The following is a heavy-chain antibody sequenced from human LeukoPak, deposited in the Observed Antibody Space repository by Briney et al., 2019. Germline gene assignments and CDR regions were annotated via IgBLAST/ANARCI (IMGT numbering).Heavy chain of an antibody. V-gene: IGHV3-7*01. CDR3: ARDKIVGATHFDY. J-gene: IGHJ4*02. Sequence: GGSLRLSCEASGFTFSSYWMGWVRQAPGKGLEWVANIKQDGSEKYYVDSVKGRFTISRDNAKNSLYLQMDSLRAEDTAVYYCARDKIVGATHFDYWGQGTLVTVSS. CDR2: IKQDGSEK. D-gene: IGHD1-26*01. CDR1: GFTFSSYW.